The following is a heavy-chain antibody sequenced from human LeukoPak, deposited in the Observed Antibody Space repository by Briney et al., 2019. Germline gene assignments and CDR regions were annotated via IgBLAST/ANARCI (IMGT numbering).Heavy chain of an antibody. J-gene: IGHJ4*02. CDR3: ATAYFDWFRFVY. CDR2: ISGGGGST. D-gene: IGHD3-9*01. Sequence: GGSLRLSCAASGFTFSSYAMNWVRQAPGKGLEWVSDISGGGGSTYYADSVKGRFTISRDISKNTLYLQMNSLRAEDTAIYYCATAYFDWFRFVYWGQGTLVTVSS. CDR1: GFTFSSYA. V-gene: IGHV3-23*01.